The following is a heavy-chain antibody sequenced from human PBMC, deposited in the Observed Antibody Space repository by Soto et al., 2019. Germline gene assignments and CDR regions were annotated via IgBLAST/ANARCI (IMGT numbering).Heavy chain of an antibody. V-gene: IGHV3-21*01. CDR2: ISSSSSYI. Sequence: GGSLRLSCAASGFTFSSYSMNWVRQAPGKGLEWVSSISSSSSYIYYADSVKGRFTISRDNAKNSLYLQMNSLRAEDTAVYYCARQGLRDIVVVPAAPDYWGQGTLVTVSS. D-gene: IGHD2-2*01. J-gene: IGHJ4*02. CDR3: ARQGLRDIVVVPAAPDY. CDR1: GFTFSSYS.